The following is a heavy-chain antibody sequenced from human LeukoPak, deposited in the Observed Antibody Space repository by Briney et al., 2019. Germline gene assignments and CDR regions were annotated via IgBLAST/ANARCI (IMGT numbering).Heavy chain of an antibody. Sequence: GGSLRLSCAASGFTFSTYGMHWVRQAPGKGLEWVAFIRYDGSNKYYADSVKGRFTISRDNSKNTLYLQMNSLRADDTAVYYCAKGADYYDSSVDYWGQGTLVTVSS. J-gene: IGHJ4*02. CDR1: GFTFSTYG. D-gene: IGHD3-22*01. V-gene: IGHV3-30*02. CDR2: IRYDGSNK. CDR3: AKGADYYDSSVDY.